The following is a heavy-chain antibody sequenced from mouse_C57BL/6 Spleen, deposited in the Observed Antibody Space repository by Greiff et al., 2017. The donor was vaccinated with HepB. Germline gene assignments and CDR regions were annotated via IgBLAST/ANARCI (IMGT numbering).Heavy chain of an antibody. CDR2: IYPRSGNT. CDR3: ARGDSSGFKSCFDY. D-gene: IGHD3-2*02. J-gene: IGHJ2*01. CDR1: GYTFTSYG. V-gene: IGHV1-81*01. Sequence: VQLQQSGAELARPGASVKLSCKASGYTFTSYGISWVKQRTGQGLEWIGEIYPRSGNTYYNEKFKGKATLTADKSSSTAYMELRSLTSEDSAVYFCARGDSSGFKSCFDYWGQGTTLTVSS.